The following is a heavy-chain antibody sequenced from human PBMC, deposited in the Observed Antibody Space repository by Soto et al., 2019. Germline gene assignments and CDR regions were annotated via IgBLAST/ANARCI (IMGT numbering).Heavy chain of an antibody. CDR2: INAGNGNT. V-gene: IGHV1-3*01. Sequence: QVQLVQSGAEVKKPGASVKVSCKASGYTFSNCGIHWVRQAPGQRLEWMGWINAGNGNTKYSEKFQGRVTITRDTSASTAYMELSSLRSEDTAVYYCARSGYSSGWYHWYFDFWGRGTLVTVSS. D-gene: IGHD6-19*01. CDR3: ARSGYSSGWYHWYFDF. CDR1: GYTFSNCG. J-gene: IGHJ2*01.